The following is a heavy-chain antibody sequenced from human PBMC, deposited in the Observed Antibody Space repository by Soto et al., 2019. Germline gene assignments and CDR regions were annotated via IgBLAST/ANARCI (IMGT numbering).Heavy chain of an antibody. Sequence: ASVKVSCKASGGTFSSYAISLVRQAPGQGLEWMGGIIPIFGTANYAQKFQGRVTITADESTSTAYMELSSLRSEDTAVYYCARDRYYDSSAQYAGYFDYWGQGTLVTVSS. CDR3: ARDRYYDSSAQYAGYFDY. CDR1: GGTFSSYA. J-gene: IGHJ4*02. D-gene: IGHD3-22*01. CDR2: IIPIFGTA. V-gene: IGHV1-69*13.